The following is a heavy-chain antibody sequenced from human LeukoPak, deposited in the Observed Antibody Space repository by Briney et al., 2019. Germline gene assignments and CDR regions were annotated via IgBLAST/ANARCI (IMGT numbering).Heavy chain of an antibody. V-gene: IGHV3-21*01. CDR1: GFTFSIYS. CDR2: ISSSSTDI. D-gene: IGHD3-9*01. Sequence: GGSLRLSCAASGFTFSIYSMNWVRQAPGKGLEWVSYISSSSTDIYYADSVKGRFTISRDNAKNSLYLQMNSLRAEDTGVYYCAKSLVTKCFDFWGQGTMVTVSS. CDR3: AKSLVTKCFDF. J-gene: IGHJ3*01.